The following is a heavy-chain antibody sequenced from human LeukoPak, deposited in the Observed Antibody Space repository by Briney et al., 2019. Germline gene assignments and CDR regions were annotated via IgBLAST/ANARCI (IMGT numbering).Heavy chain of an antibody. CDR1: GGSISSSSYY. J-gene: IGHJ4*02. CDR3: ARARDTPHWYFDY. Sequence: SETLSLTRTVSGGSISSSSYYWGWIRQPPGKGLEWIGYIYYSGSTNYNPSLKSRVTISVDTSKNQFSLKLSSVTAADTAVYYCARARDTPHWYFDYWGQGTLVTVSS. CDR2: IYYSGST. V-gene: IGHV4-61*05. D-gene: IGHD2-15*01.